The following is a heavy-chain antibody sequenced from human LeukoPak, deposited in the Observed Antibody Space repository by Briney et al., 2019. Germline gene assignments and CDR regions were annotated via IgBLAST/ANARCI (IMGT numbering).Heavy chain of an antibody. J-gene: IGHJ3*02. V-gene: IGHV4-59*01. CDR1: GGSISSYY. CDR2: IYYSGST. Sequence: SETLSLTCTVSGGSISSYYWSWIRQPPGKGLEWIGYIYYSGSTNYNPSLKSRVTISVDTSKNQFSLKLSSVTAADTAVYYCARSTSDPYYYGSGTPGRAFDIWGQGTMVTVSS. CDR3: ARSTSDPYYYGSGTPGRAFDI. D-gene: IGHD3-10*01.